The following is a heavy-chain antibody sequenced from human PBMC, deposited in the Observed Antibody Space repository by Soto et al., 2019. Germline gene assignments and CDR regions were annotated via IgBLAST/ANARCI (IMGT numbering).Heavy chain of an antibody. D-gene: IGHD3-10*01. CDR2: INYDGYS. CDR3: ARHGFGPLHGIVDV. Sequence: QVQLQESGPQLVKPSETLSLTCTVSGGSITNYYCSWFRQPPGKGLEWMGYINYDGYSAYNLSLKRRVTLSMDASKTQFPLLLESVTATDTAVFYCARHGFGPLHGIVDVWGPGTTVIVSS. J-gene: IGHJ6*02. V-gene: IGHV4-59*08. CDR1: GGSITNYY.